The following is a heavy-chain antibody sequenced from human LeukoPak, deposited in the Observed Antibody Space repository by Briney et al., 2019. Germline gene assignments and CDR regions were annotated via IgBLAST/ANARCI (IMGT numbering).Heavy chain of an antibody. Sequence: GGSLRLSCAASGFTFSSYSMNWVRKAPGKGLEWVSSISSSSSYIYYADSVKGRFTISRDNAKNSLYLQMNSLRAEDTAVYYCARMAAVAGTDDYWGQGTLVTVSS. V-gene: IGHV3-21*01. CDR2: ISSSSSYI. CDR3: ARMAAVAGTDDY. J-gene: IGHJ4*02. D-gene: IGHD6-19*01. CDR1: GFTFSSYS.